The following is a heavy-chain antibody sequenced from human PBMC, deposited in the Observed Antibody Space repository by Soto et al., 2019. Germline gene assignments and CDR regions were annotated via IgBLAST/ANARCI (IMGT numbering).Heavy chain of an antibody. Sequence: GASVKVSCKASGYTFTSYGISWVRQAPGQGLEWMGWISAYSGNTNYAQKLQGRVTMTTDTSTSTAYMELRSLRSDDTAVYYCASVSYQSLGTVTHVYAFDIWGQGTMVTVSS. CDR1: GYTFTSYG. J-gene: IGHJ3*02. CDR2: ISAYSGNT. V-gene: IGHV1-18*01. CDR3: ASVSYQSLGTVTHVYAFDI. D-gene: IGHD4-17*01.